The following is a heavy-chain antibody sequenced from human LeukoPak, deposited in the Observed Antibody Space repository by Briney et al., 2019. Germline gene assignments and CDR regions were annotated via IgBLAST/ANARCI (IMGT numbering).Heavy chain of an antibody. D-gene: IGHD7-27*01. CDR1: GFTYSSYA. CDR2: ISSSGGST. CDR3: AKGESNWDYYFDY. Sequence: GGSLRLSCAASGFTYSSYAMSWVRQAPGKGLEWVSAISSSGGSTYYANSVKGRFAISRDNSKNTLFLQMNSLRAEDTAVYYCAKGESNWDYYFDYWGQGTLVTVSS. J-gene: IGHJ4*02. V-gene: IGHV3-23*01.